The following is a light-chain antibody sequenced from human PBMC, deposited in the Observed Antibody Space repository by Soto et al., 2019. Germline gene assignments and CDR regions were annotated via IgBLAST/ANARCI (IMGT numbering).Light chain of an antibody. V-gene: IGLV2-14*01. Sequence: QSALTQPPSASGSPGQSVTISCTGTSSDIGGYNSVSWYQQHPGKAPKLMIYDVNTRPSGVSNRFSGSKSGNTASLTISGLQAEDEADYYCSSYTSSISFGGGTKVTVL. CDR3: SSYTSSIS. CDR2: DVN. CDR1: SSDIGGYNS. J-gene: IGLJ2*01.